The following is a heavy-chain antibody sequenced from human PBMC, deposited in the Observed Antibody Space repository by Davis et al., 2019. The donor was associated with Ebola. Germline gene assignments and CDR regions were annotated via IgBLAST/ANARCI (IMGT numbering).Heavy chain of an antibody. Sequence: PGGSLRLSCQTSGYNFSNYWIGWVRQVPGKGLEWMGIIFPGDSDTRYSPSFQGQVTISADKSISTAYLQWSSLRASDTAMYYCARRVGGFEVAGVYTSPSYLFDPWGQGTLVTVSS. J-gene: IGHJ5*02. D-gene: IGHD6-19*01. V-gene: IGHV5-51*01. CDR3: ARRVGGFEVAGVYTSPSYLFDP. CDR2: IFPGDSDT. CDR1: GYNFSNYW.